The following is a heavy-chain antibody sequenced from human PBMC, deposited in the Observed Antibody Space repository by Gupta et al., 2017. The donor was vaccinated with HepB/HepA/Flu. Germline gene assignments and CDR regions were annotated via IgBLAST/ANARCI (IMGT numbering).Heavy chain of an antibody. Sequence: EVQLLESGGGLVQPGGSLRLSCAVSGFPFHHYDSSWVRQAPGKGLEGVSSINYRGGSTYYADSVKGRFTISRDNSKNTLYLQMSSLRAEDTAVYYCAKVNSGWYFDYWGQGTLVTVSS. CDR1: GFPFHHYD. J-gene: IGHJ4*02. CDR2: INYRGGST. D-gene: IGHD5-12*01. CDR3: AKVNSGWYFDY. V-gene: IGHV3-23*01.